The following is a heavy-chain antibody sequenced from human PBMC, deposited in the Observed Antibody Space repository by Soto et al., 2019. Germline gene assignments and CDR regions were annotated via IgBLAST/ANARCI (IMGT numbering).Heavy chain of an antibody. J-gene: IGHJ6*02. CDR3: ARRRSSSWYYYYYGMDV. CDR2: IYYSGST. CDR1: GGSISSSSYY. D-gene: IGHD6-13*01. V-gene: IGHV4-39*01. Sequence: SETLSLTCTVSGGSISSSSYYWGWIRQPPGKGLEWLGSIYYSGSTYYNPSLKSRVTISVDTSKNQFSLKLSSVTAADTAVYYCARRRSSSWYYYYYGMDVWGQGTTVTVSS.